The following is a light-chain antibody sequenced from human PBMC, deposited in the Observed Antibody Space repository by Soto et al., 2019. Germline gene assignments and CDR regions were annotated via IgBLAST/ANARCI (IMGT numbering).Light chain of an antibody. J-gene: IGKJ4*01. CDR2: DAS. Sequence: DIQMTQSPSTLSASVGDRVTITCRASQSISSWLAWYPQKPGKAPKLLIYDASSLESGVPSRFSGSGSGTEFTLTISSLQPDDFATYHCQQYNSYALTSGGGTKVEIK. V-gene: IGKV1-5*01. CDR3: QQYNSYALT. CDR1: QSISSW.